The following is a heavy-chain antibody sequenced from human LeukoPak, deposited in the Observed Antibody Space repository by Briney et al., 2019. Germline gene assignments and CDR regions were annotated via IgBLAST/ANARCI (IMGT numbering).Heavy chain of an antibody. J-gene: IGHJ4*02. Sequence: SVKVSCKASGGTFSSYAISWVRQAPGQGLEWMGGIIPIFGTANYAQKFQGRVTITADESTSTAYMELSSLRSEDTAVYYCARDSLPCYYDSSGYYFNYFDYWGQGTLVTVSS. CDR3: ARDSLPCYYDSSGYYFNYFDY. CDR1: GGTFSSYA. D-gene: IGHD3-22*01. V-gene: IGHV1-69*13. CDR2: IIPIFGTA.